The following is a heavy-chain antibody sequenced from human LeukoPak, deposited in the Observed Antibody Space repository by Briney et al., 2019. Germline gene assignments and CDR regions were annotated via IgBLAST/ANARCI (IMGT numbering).Heavy chain of an antibody. CDR1: GGSISSSSYY. CDR3: ARVWVQGHVAEYFDY. V-gene: IGHV4-39*07. CDR2: IYYSGST. J-gene: IGHJ4*02. D-gene: IGHD3-16*01. Sequence: SETLSLTCTVSGGSISSSSYYWGWIRQPPGKGLEWIGSIYYSGSTYYNPSLKSRVTISVDTSKNQFSLKLSSVTAADTAVYYCARVWVQGHVAEYFDYWGQGTLVTVSS.